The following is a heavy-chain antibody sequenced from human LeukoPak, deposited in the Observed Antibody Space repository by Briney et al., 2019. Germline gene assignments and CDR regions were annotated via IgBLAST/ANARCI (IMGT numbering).Heavy chain of an antibody. Sequence: PGGSLRLSSAASAFTFSSYSMNWVRQAPGRGLEWVSSISSRGNYIYYADSVKGRFTISRDNAQNSLYLQMNSLRVEDMAVYYCARETQEEAFDIWGQGTMVTVSS. CDR3: ARETQEEAFDI. J-gene: IGHJ3*02. CDR2: ISSRGNYI. V-gene: IGHV3-21*01. CDR1: AFTFSSYS.